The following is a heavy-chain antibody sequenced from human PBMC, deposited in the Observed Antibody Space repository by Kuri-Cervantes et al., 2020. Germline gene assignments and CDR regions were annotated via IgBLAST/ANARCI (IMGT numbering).Heavy chain of an antibody. J-gene: IGHJ5*02. V-gene: IGHV4-39*01. CDR3: ARGGLRQRYSSRGWFDP. CDR2: IYYSGST. CDR1: GGSISSSSYY. D-gene: IGHD6-13*01. Sequence: SETLSLTCTVSGGSISSSSYYWGWIRQPPGKGLEWIGSIYYSGSTYYNPSLKSRVTISVVTSKNQFSLKLSSMTAADTAVYYCARGGLRQRYSSRGWFDPWGQGTLVTVSS.